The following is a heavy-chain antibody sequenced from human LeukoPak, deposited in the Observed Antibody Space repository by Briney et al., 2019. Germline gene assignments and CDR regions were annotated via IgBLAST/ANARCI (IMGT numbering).Heavy chain of an antibody. J-gene: IGHJ4*02. CDR1: GFTFSSYW. Sequence: GGSLRLSCAASGFTFSSYWMHWVRQAPGKGLVWVSRISSDGGSTSYADSVKGRFTISRDNSKNTLYLQMNSLRAEDTAVYYCAKDWSSTSYYGSGSYDYWGQGTLVTVSS. D-gene: IGHD3-10*01. V-gene: IGHV3-74*01. CDR3: AKDWSSTSYYGSGSYDY. CDR2: ISSDGGST.